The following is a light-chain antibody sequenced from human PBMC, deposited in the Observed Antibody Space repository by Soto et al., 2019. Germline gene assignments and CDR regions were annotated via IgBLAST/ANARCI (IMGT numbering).Light chain of an antibody. J-gene: IGLJ1*01. CDR3: SSYGGNYNYV. CDR1: SSDVGGSNY. V-gene: IGLV2-8*01. Sequence: QSVLTQPPSASGSPGQSVTISCTGASSDVGGSNYVSWHQQHPGKAPKLMIYEVNKRPSGVPDRFSGSKSGNTASLTVSGLQAEDEADYYCSSYGGNYNYVFGTATKVTVL. CDR2: EVN.